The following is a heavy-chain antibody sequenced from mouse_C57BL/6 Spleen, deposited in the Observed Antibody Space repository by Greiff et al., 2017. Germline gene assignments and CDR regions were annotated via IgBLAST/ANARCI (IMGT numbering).Heavy chain of an antibody. CDR1: GFTFSSYT. CDR3: ARQRGAMDY. Sequence: EVQLQESGGGLVKPGGSLKLSCAASGFTFSSYTMSWVRQTPEKRLEWVATISGGGGNTYYPDSVKGRFTISSDNAKNTLYLQMSSLRSEDTALYYCARQRGAMDYWGQGTSVTVSS. J-gene: IGHJ4*01. CDR2: ISGGGGNT. V-gene: IGHV5-9*01.